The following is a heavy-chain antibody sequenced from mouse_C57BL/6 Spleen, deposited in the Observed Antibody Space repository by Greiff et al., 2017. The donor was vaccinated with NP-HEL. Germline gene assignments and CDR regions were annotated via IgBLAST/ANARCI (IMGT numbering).Heavy chain of an antibody. CDR1: GYTFTDYN. D-gene: IGHD2-3*01. CDR2: INPNNGGT. V-gene: IGHV1-22*01. Sequence: EVKLQESGPELVKPGASVKMSCKASGYTFTDYNMHWVKQSHGKSLEWIGYINPNNGGTSYNQKFKGKATLTVNKSSSTAYMELRSLTSEDSAVYYCAREGWYFDYWGQGTTLTVSS. CDR3: AREGWYFDY. J-gene: IGHJ2*01.